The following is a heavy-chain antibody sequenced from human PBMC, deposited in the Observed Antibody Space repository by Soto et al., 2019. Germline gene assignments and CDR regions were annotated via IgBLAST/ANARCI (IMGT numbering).Heavy chain of an antibody. D-gene: IGHD5-12*01. Sequence: PSETLSLTCAVYGGSFSGYYWSWIRQPPGKGLEWIGEINHSGSTNYNPSLKSRVTISVDTSKNQFSLKLSSVTAADTAVYYCTSHVDIVATVMTTVTTKSYYFDYWGQGTLVTVS. V-gene: IGHV4-34*01. CDR3: TSHVDIVATVMTTVTTKSYYFDY. CDR1: GGSFSGYY. J-gene: IGHJ4*02. CDR2: INHSGST.